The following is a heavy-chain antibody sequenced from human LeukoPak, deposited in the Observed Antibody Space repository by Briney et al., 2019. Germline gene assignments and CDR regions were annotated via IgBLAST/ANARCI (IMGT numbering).Heavy chain of an antibody. CDR3: ARGVVAVADTAGYFDY. CDR2: INHSGST. J-gene: IGHJ4*02. Sequence: GSLRLSCAASGFTFSNYAMTWVRQAPGKGLEWIGEINHSGSTNYNPSLKSRVTISVDTSKNQFSLKLSSVTAADTAVYYCARGVVAVADTAGYFDYWGQGTLVTVSS. D-gene: IGHD6-19*01. V-gene: IGHV4-34*01. CDR1: GFTFSNYA.